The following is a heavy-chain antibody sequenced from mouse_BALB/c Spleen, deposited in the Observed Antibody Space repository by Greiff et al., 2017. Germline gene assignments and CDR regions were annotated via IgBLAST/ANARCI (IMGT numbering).Heavy chain of an antibody. CDR2: IGNKANGYTT. D-gene: IGHD1-1*01. V-gene: IGHV7-3*02. CDR3: ARDRYYGSSYGYAMDY. CDR1: GFTFTDYY. J-gene: IGHJ4*01. Sequence: DVQLVESGGGLVQPGGSLRLSCATSGFTFTDYYMSWVRQPPGKALEWLGFIGNKANGYTTEYSASVKGRFTISRDNSQSILYLQMNTLRAEDSATYYCARDRYYGSSYGYAMDYWGQGTSVTVSS.